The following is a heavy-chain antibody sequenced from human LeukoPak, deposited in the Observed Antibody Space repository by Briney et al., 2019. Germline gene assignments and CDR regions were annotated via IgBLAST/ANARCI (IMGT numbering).Heavy chain of an antibody. CDR2: ISSSSSYI. Sequence: GGSLRLSCAASGFTFSSYEMNWVRQAPGKGLEWVSSISSSSSYIYYADSVKGRFTISRDNAKNSLYLQMNSLRAEDTAVYYCAPLAGYSSSWTQHWGQGTLVTVSS. J-gene: IGHJ1*01. V-gene: IGHV3-21*01. D-gene: IGHD6-13*01. CDR1: GFTFSSYE. CDR3: APLAGYSSSWTQH.